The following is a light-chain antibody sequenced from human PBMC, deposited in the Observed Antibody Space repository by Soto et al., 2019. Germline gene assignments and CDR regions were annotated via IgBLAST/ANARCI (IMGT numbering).Light chain of an antibody. J-gene: IGKJ5*01. CDR1: QGISNY. CDR2: AAS. V-gene: IGKV1-27*01. Sequence: DIQMTQSPSSLSASVGDRVTITCRASQGISNYLAWYQQKPGKVPRLLIYAASTLQSGVPSRFSGSGSGTDFTLTISSLQPEDVGSYYCQKHNAVPITFGQGTRLEI. CDR3: QKHNAVPIT.